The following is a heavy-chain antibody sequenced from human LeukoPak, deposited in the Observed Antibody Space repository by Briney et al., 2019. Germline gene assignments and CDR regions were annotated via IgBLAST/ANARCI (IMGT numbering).Heavy chain of an antibody. V-gene: IGHV4-38-2*02. J-gene: IGHJ5*02. CDR3: ARQRDMYSSSWYNWFDP. CDR1: GYSISSGYY. CDR2: IYHSGST. D-gene: IGHD6-13*01. Sequence: SETLSLTCTVSGYSISSGYYWGWIRQPPGKGLEWIGSIYHSGSTYYNPSLKSRVTISVDTSKNQFSLKLSSVTAADTAVYYCARQRDMYSSSWYNWFDPWGQGTLVTVSS.